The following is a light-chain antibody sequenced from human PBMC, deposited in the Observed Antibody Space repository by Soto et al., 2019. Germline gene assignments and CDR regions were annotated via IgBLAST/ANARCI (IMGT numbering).Light chain of an antibody. J-gene: IGKJ4*01. CDR2: GAS. CDR3: QQYGSSPLT. CDR1: QSVSSSY. Sequence: EIVFTQSPGTLSFSPGERATLSCRASQSVSSSYLAWYQQKPGQAPRLLIYGASSRATGIPDRFSGSGSGTDFTLTISRLGPEDFAVYSCQQYGSSPLTLGGGTKVDIK. V-gene: IGKV3-20*01.